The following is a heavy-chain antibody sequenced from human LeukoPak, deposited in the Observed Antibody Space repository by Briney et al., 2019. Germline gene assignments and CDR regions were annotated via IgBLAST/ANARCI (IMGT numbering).Heavy chain of an antibody. V-gene: IGHV4-30-4*08. CDR2: IYYSGST. CDR1: GGSISSGDYY. CDR3: ASRIIAVAGMFVY. J-gene: IGHJ4*02. D-gene: IGHD6-19*01. Sequence: PSETLSLTCTVSGGSISSGDYYWSWIRQPPGKGLVWIGYIYYSGSTYYNPSLESRVTISVDTSKNQFSLKLSSVTAADTAVYYCASRIIAVAGMFVYWGQGTLVTVSS.